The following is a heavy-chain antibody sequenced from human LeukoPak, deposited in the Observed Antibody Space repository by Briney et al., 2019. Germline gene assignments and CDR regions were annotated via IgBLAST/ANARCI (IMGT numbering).Heavy chain of an antibody. CDR1: GFIFNNYA. V-gene: IGHV3-64D*06. CDR3: VRDNYGMDV. Sequence: PGGPLRLSCSASGFIFNNYAMYWVRQAPGKELEQVSITHGAGGDTYYADFVKGRFTISRDYSKNTLYIQLSSLRVEDTAVYYCVRDNYGMDVWGQGTTVTVSS. CDR2: THGAGGDT. D-gene: IGHD5-24*01. J-gene: IGHJ6*02.